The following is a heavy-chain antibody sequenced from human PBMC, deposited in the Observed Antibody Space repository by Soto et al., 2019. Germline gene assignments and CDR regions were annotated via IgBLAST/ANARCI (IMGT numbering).Heavy chain of an antibody. CDR2: INHSGST. D-gene: IGHD3-3*01. Sequence: SETLSLTCAVYGGSFSDYYWSWIRQPPGKGLEWIGEINHSGSTNYNPSLKSRVTISVDTSKNQFSLKLSSVTAADTAVYYCARIRITIFGVVFGGNWFDPWGQGTLVTVSS. J-gene: IGHJ5*02. CDR3: ARIRITIFGVVFGGNWFDP. V-gene: IGHV4-34*01. CDR1: GGSFSDYY.